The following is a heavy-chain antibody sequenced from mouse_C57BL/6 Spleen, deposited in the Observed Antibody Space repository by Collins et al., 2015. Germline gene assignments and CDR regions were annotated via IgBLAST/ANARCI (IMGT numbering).Heavy chain of an antibody. CDR2: IWSGGST. J-gene: IGHJ1*03. CDR3: ARTSTVVATRYFDV. D-gene: IGHD1-1*01. V-gene: IGHV2-2*01. CDR1: GFSLTSYG. Sequence: VSGFSLTSYGVHWVRQSPGKGLEWLGVIWSGGSTGYNAAFISRLSISKDNSKSQVFFKMNSLQADDTAIYYCARTSTVVATRYFDVWGTGTTVTVSS.